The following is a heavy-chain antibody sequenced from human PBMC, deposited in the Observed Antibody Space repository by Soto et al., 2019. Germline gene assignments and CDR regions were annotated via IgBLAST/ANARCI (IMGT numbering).Heavy chain of an antibody. CDR1: GGSISGGDYY. V-gene: IGHV4-30-4*08. CDR2: VSHMGVS. CDR3: ASLRLLAWFNDNMDV. J-gene: IGHJ6*02. D-gene: IGHD3-3*01. Sequence: SETLSLTCTVSGGSISGGDYYWTWIRQSPGKGLEWIGEVSHMGVSNYNPALKNRVTISVDTPKKQFSLRLASVTAADTAVYYCASLRLLAWFNDNMDVWGQGTTVTVSS.